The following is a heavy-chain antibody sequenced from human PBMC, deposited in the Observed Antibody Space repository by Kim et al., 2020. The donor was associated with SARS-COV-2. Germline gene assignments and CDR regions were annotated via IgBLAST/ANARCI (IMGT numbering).Heavy chain of an antibody. D-gene: IGHD3-10*01. CDR1: GASMRSDDYY. V-gene: IGHV4-39*01. Sequence: SETLSLTCSVSGASMRSDDYYWGWIRQPPGKGLEWVGSISQSGSTYYNSSLSNGVTILIDTSQNQFHLKLPSVTAADTSMYYCVRQSRGRDDGLDFWGRGTLVTVSS. J-gene: IGHJ4*02. CDR2: ISQSGST. CDR3: VRQSRGRDDGLDF.